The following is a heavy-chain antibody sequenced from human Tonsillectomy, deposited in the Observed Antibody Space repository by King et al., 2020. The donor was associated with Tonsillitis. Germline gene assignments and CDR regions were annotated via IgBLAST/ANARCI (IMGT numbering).Heavy chain of an antibody. D-gene: IGHD6-6*01. CDR2: IKSNSDGGTV. V-gene: IGHV3-15*01. Sequence: VQLVESGGGLVKPGESLRLSCAASGFTFSNAYMSWVRQAPRKGLEWVGRIKSNSDGGTVDYAAPVKGRFTISRDDSRNALFLQMNSLKTEDTAVYYCTTDRAITARPVFDSWGQGTLLTVSS. J-gene: IGHJ4*02. CDR1: GFTFSNAY. CDR3: TTDRAITARPVFDS.